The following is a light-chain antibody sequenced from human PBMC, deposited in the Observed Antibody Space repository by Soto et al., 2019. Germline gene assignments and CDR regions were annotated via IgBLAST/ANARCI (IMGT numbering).Light chain of an antibody. Sequence: QSVLTQPPSASGSLGQSVTISCTGTSSDVGGYNYVSWYQQRPGKAPKLMIYEVNERPSGVPERFSGSKSGNTASLTVSGLQAEDEPDYYCSSYGGSNNFVLFGGGTKVTVL. V-gene: IGLV2-8*01. CDR2: EVN. CDR1: SSDVGGYNY. CDR3: SSYGGSNNFVL. J-gene: IGLJ2*01.